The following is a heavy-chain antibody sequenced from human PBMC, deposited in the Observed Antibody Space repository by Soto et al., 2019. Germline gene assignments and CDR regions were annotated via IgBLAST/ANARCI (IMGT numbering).Heavy chain of an antibody. V-gene: IGHV3-30-3*01. CDR2: ISHDGINK. Sequence: QVRLVESGGGVVQPGRSLRLSCTASGFSFSSYAMYWFRQPPGKGLEWVAVISHDGINKHYADSVKGRVTVSRDNSNNSLDLQLNSLRGEDTAMYYCARDIYSSDYFVKWFEPWGQGTLVTVSS. D-gene: IGHD6-19*01. J-gene: IGHJ5*02. CDR3: ARDIYSSDYFVKWFEP. CDR1: GFSFSSYA.